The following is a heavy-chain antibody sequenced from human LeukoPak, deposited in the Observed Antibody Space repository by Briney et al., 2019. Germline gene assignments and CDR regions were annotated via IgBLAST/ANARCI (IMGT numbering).Heavy chain of an antibody. CDR3: AKHWSYCSTTSCFFNYYYYYMDV. V-gene: IGHV3-23*01. CDR2: VGGAGADT. D-gene: IGHD2-2*01. J-gene: IGHJ6*03. CDR1: GFTFNSYT. Sequence: GGSLRLSCAASGFTFNSYTMSWVRLAPGKGLEWVSSVGGAGADTWYADSVKGRFTISRDNSKNTLYLQMDSPRAEDTALYYCAKHWSYCSTTSCFFNYYYYYMDVWGKGTTVTVSS.